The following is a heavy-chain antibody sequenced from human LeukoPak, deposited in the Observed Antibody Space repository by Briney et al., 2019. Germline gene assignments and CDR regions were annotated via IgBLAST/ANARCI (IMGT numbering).Heavy chain of an antibody. CDR1: GGSISSHY. CDR2: IYYSGST. J-gene: IGHJ6*03. CDR3: ARESFPTSYYDFWSGYWRDYYYMDV. D-gene: IGHD3-3*01. Sequence: PSETLSLTCTVSGGSISSHYWSWIRQPPGKGLEWIGYIYYSGSTNYNPSLKSRVTISVDTSKNQFSLKLSSVTAADTSVYYCARESFPTSYYDFWSGYWRDYYYMDVWGKGTTVTVSS. V-gene: IGHV4-59*11.